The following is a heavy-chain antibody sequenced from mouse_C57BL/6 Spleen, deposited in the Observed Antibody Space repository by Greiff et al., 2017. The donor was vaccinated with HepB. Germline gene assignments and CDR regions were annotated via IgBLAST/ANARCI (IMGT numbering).Heavy chain of an antibody. CDR2: ISSGGSYT. J-gene: IGHJ2*01. Sequence: EVKLVESGGDLVKPGGSLKLSCAASGFTFSSYGMSWVRQTPDKRLEWVATISSGGSYTYYPDSVKGRFTISRDNAKNTLYLQMSSLKSEDTAMYYCARPLNYYGSSYGYWGQGTTLTVSS. V-gene: IGHV5-6*01. CDR1: GFTFSSYG. CDR3: ARPLNYYGSSYGY. D-gene: IGHD1-1*01.